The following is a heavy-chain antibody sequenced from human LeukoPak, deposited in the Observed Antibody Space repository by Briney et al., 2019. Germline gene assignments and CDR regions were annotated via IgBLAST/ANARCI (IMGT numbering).Heavy chain of an antibody. D-gene: IGHD1-26*01. V-gene: IGHV3-48*02. CDR3: ARDNRELPNY. CDR1: GFTFSSYS. J-gene: IGHJ4*02. Sequence: GGSLRLSCAASGFTFSSYSMNWVRQAPGKGLEWVSYISSSSTIYYADSVKGRFTISRDNAKNSLYLQMNSLRDEDTAVYYCARDNRELPNYWGQGTLVTVSS. CDR2: ISSSSTI.